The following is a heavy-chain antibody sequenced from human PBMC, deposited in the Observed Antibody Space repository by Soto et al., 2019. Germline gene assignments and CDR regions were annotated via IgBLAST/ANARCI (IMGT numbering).Heavy chain of an antibody. CDR2: IWYDGSNK. Sequence: GGSLRLSCAASGFTFSSYGMHWVRQAPGKGLEWVAVIWYDGSNKYYADSVKGRFTISRDNSKNTLYLQMNSLRAEDTAVYYCARDWGRYCSGGSCYSPIDPWGQGTLVTVSS. J-gene: IGHJ5*02. CDR3: ARDWGRYCSGGSCYSPIDP. CDR1: GFTFSSYG. D-gene: IGHD2-15*01. V-gene: IGHV3-33*01.